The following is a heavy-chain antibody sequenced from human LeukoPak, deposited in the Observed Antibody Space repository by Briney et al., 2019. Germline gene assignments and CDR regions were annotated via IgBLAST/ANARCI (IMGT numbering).Heavy chain of an antibody. CDR2: IHYSGST. D-gene: IGHD6-19*01. Sequence: SETLSLTCTVSGGSVSGYYWSWIRQPPGKGLEWIGYIHYSGSTNYNPSLKSRVTISVDTSKNQFSLKLSPVTAADTAIYYCARGGSKQWLVDDSWGQGTLVTVSS. CDR1: GGSVSGYY. V-gene: IGHV4-59*02. CDR3: ARGGSKQWLVDDS. J-gene: IGHJ4*02.